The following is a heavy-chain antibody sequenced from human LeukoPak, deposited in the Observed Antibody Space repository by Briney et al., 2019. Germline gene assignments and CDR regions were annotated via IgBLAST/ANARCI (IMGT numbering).Heavy chain of an antibody. CDR2: ISPYNGKT. V-gene: IGHV1-18*01. CDR3: ARDSDYYDSSGYYALPTGY. Sequence: GASVKVSCKASGYTFTSYGISWVRQAPGQGLEWMGWISPYNGKTNYAQKLQGRVTMTTDTSTSTAYMELRSLRSDDTAVYYCARDSDYYDSSGYYALPTGYWGQGTLVTVSS. D-gene: IGHD3-22*01. J-gene: IGHJ4*02. CDR1: GYTFTSYG.